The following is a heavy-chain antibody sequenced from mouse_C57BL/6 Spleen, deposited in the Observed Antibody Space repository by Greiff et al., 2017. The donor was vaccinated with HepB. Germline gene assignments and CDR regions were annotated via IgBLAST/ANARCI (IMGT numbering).Heavy chain of an antibody. Sequence: EVQLVESGGGLVQPKGSLKLSCAASGFSFNTYAMNWVRQAPGKGLEWVARIRSKSNNYATYYADSVKDRFTISRDESESMLYLQMNNLKTEDTAMYYCVSDYYGGMDYWGQGTSVTVSS. J-gene: IGHJ4*01. D-gene: IGHD1-1*01. CDR1: GFSFNTYA. V-gene: IGHV10-1*01. CDR2: IRSKSNNYAT. CDR3: VSDYYGGMDY.